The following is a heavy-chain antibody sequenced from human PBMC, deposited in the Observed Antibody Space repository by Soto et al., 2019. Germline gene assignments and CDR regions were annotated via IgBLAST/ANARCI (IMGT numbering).Heavy chain of an antibody. CDR3: ARSQGSSTSLEIYYYYYYGMDV. Sequence: QVQLVQSGAEVKKPGSSVKVSCKASGGTFSSYAISWVRQAPGQGLEWMGGIIPISDTTNYAQKFQGRVTITADESTSTAYMELGSLRSEHTAVYYCARSQGSSTSLEIYYYYYYGMDVWGQGTTVTVSS. CDR2: IIPISDTT. V-gene: IGHV1-69*01. J-gene: IGHJ6*02. D-gene: IGHD2-2*01. CDR1: GGTFSSYA.